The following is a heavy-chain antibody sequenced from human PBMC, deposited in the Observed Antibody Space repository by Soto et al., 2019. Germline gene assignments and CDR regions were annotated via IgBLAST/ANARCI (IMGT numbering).Heavy chain of an antibody. Sequence: SETLSLTCTVSGGSISSSSYYWGWIRQPPGKGLEWIGSIYYSGSTYYNPSLKSRVTISVDTSKNQFSLKLSSVTAADIALYYCARLGSTTRAYYYYGMDVWGQGTTVT. CDR1: GGSISSSSYY. J-gene: IGHJ6*02. D-gene: IGHD4-4*01. V-gene: IGHV4-39*01. CDR2: IYYSGST. CDR3: ARLGSTTRAYYYYGMDV.